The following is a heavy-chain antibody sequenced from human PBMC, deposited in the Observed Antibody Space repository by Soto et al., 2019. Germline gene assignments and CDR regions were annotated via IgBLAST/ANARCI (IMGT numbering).Heavy chain of an antibody. CDR3: ARDLYCSSTSCYRRIAVAGGDDAFDI. CDR2: IIPIFGTA. CDR1: GGTFSSYA. V-gene: IGHV1-69*01. D-gene: IGHD2-2*02. J-gene: IGHJ3*02. Sequence: QVQLVQSGAEVKKPGSSVKVSCKASGGTFSSYAISWVRQAPGQGLEWMGGIIPIFGTANYAQKFQGRVTITADESTSTAYMELSSLRSEDTAVYYCARDLYCSSTSCYRRIAVAGGDDAFDIWGQGTMVTVSS.